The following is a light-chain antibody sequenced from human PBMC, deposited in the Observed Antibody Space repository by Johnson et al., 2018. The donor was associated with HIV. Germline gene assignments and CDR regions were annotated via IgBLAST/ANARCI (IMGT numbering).Light chain of an antibody. CDR1: SSNIGNNY. CDR3: ASWDRSLTVGTV. CDR2: ENN. V-gene: IGLV1-51*02. J-gene: IGLJ1*01. Sequence: QLVLTQPPSVSAAPGQKVTISCSGSSSNIGNNYVSWYQQLPGTAPKLLIYENNKRPSGITDRFSGSKSGTSATLDITGLQTGDEADYYCASWDRSLTVGTVFGPGPRVTVL.